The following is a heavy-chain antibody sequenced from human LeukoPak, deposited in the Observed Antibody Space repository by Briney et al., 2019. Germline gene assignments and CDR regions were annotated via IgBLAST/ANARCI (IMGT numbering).Heavy chain of an antibody. Sequence: GESLKISCKGSGYSFSTYWIGWVRQMPGKGLEWMGIIYPGDSDTRYSPSFQGQVTIPVDKSINTAYLQWSSLKASDTAMYYCARALYGGEPYWGQGTLVTVSS. D-gene: IGHD4-23*01. CDR1: GYSFSTYW. V-gene: IGHV5-51*01. CDR2: IYPGDSDT. J-gene: IGHJ4*02. CDR3: ARALYGGEPY.